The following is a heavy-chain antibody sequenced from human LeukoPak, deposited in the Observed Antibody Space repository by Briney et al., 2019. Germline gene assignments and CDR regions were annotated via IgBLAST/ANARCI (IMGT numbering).Heavy chain of an antibody. CDR3: ARAITNYGYIFDY. CDR2: ISSTSSYI. Sequence: PGGSLRLSCTASGFTLSDETMNWVRQAPGKGLEWVSSISSTSSYIYYADSVVGRFTISRDNAKNSLSLQMNSLRAEDTAVYYCARAITNYGYIFDYWGQGTLVTVSS. D-gene: IGHD5-18*01. CDR1: GFTLSDET. V-gene: IGHV3-21*01. J-gene: IGHJ4*02.